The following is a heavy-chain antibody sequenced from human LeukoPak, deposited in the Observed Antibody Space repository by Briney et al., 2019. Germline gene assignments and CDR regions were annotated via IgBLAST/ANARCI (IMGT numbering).Heavy chain of an antibody. CDR2: IYTSGST. J-gene: IGHJ4*02. D-gene: IGHD5-24*01. CDR3: AKSPGLATTTHDY. V-gene: IGHV4-61*02. Sequence: PSETLSLTCTVSGGSISSDSYYWSWIRQPAGKGLEWIGRIYTSGSTNYNPSLKSRVTISVDTSKNQFSLKLSSVTAADTAVYYCAKSPGLATTTHDYWGQGTLVTVSS. CDR1: GGSISSDSYY.